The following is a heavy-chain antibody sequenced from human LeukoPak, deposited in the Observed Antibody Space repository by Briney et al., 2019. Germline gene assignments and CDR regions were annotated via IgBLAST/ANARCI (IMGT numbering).Heavy chain of an antibody. CDR2: IYQSGSS. CDR1: GGSIGSRNW. J-gene: IGHJ4*02. Sequence: SETLSLTCAVSGGSIGSRNWWSWVRQPPGKGLQWIGEIYQSGSSIYNPSLRSRVTMSVDKSKDQLSLKLSSVTAADTAVYYCARHMGSGSFIYFDYWGQGTLVTVSS. D-gene: IGHD1-26*01. V-gene: IGHV4-4*02. CDR3: ARHMGSGSFIYFDY.